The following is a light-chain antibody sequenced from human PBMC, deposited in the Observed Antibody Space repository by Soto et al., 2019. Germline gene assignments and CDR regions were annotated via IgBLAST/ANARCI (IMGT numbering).Light chain of an antibody. J-gene: IGLJ2*01. CDR3: AAWDDSLNGPV. V-gene: IGLV1-44*01. CDR1: SSNIGTNT. Sequence: QLVLTQPPSASGTPGQRVTISCSGGSSNIGTNTVNWYQQLPGTAPKLLIYISDQRPSGVPDRFSGSKSGASASLAISGLQSEDEADYYCAAWDDSLNGPVFGGGTKVTVL. CDR2: ISD.